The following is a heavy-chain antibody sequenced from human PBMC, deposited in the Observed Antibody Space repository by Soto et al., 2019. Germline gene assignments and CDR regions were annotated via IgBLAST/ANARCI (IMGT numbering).Heavy chain of an antibody. J-gene: IGHJ4*02. CDR1: GGSFSGYY. D-gene: IGHD3-16*01. CDR2: INHSGST. Sequence: QVQLQQWGAGLLKPSETLSLTCAVYGGSFSGYYWSWIRQPPGKGLEWIGEINHSGSTNYNPSLKSRVTISVDTSKNQFSLKLSSVTAADTAVYYCARGRSDEKSLFQDYFDYWGQGTLVTVSS. CDR3: ARGRSDEKSLFQDYFDY. V-gene: IGHV4-34*01.